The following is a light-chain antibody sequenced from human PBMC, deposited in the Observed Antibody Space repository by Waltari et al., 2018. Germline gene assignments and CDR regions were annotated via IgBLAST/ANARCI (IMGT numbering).Light chain of an antibody. J-gene: IGKJ2*01. Sequence: DIVMTQSPDSLPVSLGERATINCNSSQSVLYSSNNMDYLAWDLQKPGQPPKLLIYWASTRESGVPDRVSGRGSGTDFTLTISSLQAEDVAVYFWQQYYSIPHTFGQGTKLEIK. CDR3: QQYYSIPHT. CDR1: QSVLYSSNNMDY. CDR2: WAS. V-gene: IGKV4-1*01.